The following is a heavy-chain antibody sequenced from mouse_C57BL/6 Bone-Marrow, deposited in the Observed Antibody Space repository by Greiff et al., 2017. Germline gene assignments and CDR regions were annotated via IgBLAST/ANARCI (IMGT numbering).Heavy chain of an antibody. D-gene: IGHD1-1*01. CDR3: ARQAITTFVAWYFDV. CDR1: GYTFTSYW. Sequence: QVQLQQPGAELVRPGSSVKLSCKASGYTFTSYWMHWVQQRPIQGLEWIGNIDPSDSETHYNQTFKDKATLTVDKSSSTAYLQLRSLTSADVAVYYCARQAITTFVAWYFDVWGTGTTVTVSS. J-gene: IGHJ1*03. V-gene: IGHV1-52*01. CDR2: IDPSDSET.